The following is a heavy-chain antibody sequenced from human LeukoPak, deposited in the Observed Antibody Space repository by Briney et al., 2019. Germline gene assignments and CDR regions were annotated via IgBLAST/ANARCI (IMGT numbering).Heavy chain of an antibody. V-gene: IGHV3-11*04. D-gene: IGHD3-16*01. CDR1: GFTFLSDYY. J-gene: IGHJ4*02. CDR3: ARRCRSNSCLQS. CDR2: ISSSGDTK. Sequence: PGGSLRLSCAASGFTFLSDYYMSWIRQAPGKGLEWVSYISSSGDTKHYADSVKGRFTISRDNAKKSLYLQMNSLRAEDTAVYYCARRCRSNSCLQSWGQGTLDTVSS.